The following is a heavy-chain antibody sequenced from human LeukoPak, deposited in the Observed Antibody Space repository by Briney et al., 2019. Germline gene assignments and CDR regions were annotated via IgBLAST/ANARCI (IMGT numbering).Heavy chain of an antibody. CDR3: ARGAGFSSSRRRNYFYGMDV. D-gene: IGHD6-19*01. CDR1: GYAFNSNG. Sequence: ASVTLSCKASGYAFNSNGMSWVRQAPGQGLEWMGWNSAYNGDTNYAQKGKGRVTLTTDKTTNTAYMHLRSLRSDDTAVYYSARGAGFSSSRRRNYFYGMDVWGQGTMVTVSS. J-gene: IGHJ6*02. CDR2: NSAYNGDT. V-gene: IGHV1-18*01.